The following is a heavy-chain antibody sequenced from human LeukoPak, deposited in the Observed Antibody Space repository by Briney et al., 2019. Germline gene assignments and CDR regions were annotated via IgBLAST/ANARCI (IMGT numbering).Heavy chain of an antibody. Sequence: GAVRLSCPASGFTFSNYRLNWVGQPPGRGVEWVSYISSSGSTIYYADSVKGRFTISRDNAKNSLYLQMNSLRAEDTAVYYCARVLDYGDYFDYWGQGTLVTVSS. CDR1: GFTFSNYR. D-gene: IGHD4-17*01. CDR2: ISSSGSTI. V-gene: IGHV3-48*03. CDR3: ARVLDYGDYFDY. J-gene: IGHJ4*02.